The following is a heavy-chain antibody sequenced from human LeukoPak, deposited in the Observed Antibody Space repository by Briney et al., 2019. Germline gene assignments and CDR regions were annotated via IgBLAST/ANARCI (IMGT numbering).Heavy chain of an antibody. J-gene: IGHJ4*02. CDR3: ARNEWELNYFDY. CDR1: GFTYVDYG. D-gene: IGHD1-26*01. Sequence: GGSLRLSCAASGFTYVDYGMSWVRQAPGKGLEWVSGINWNGGSTGYADSVKGRFTISRDNAKNSLYLQMNSLRAEDTALYYCARNEWELNYFDYWGQGTLVTVSS. V-gene: IGHV3-20*04. CDR2: INWNGGST.